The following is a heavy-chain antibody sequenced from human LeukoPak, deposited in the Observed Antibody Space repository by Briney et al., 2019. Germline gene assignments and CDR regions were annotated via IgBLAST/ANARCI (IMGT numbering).Heavy chain of an antibody. D-gene: IGHD5-12*01. Sequence: PGGSLRLSCAASGFTFSSYAMHWVRQAPGKGLEYVSAISSNGGSTYYANSVKGRFTISRDNSKNTLYLQMGSLRAEDMAVNYCARVRRGYDFLDYWGQGTLVTVSS. CDR3: ARVRRGYDFLDY. J-gene: IGHJ4*02. CDR1: GFTFSSYA. V-gene: IGHV3-64*01. CDR2: ISSNGGST.